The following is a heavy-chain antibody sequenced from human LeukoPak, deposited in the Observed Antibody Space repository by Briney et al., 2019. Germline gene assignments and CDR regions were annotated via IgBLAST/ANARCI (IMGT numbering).Heavy chain of an antibody. CDR2: FYHSRGP. V-gene: IGHV4-38-2*02. CDR3: ARGGGFLESLYADVFDM. Sequence: SETLSLTCSVSGYSISSGYYWGWIRQPPGKGLELIVNFYHSRGPSYTPSLKNRVTISVDTSRNQFSLILSPVTAADPALYCCARGGGFLESLYADVFDMWGQGTMVTVSS. J-gene: IGHJ3*02. CDR1: GYSISSGYY. D-gene: IGHD3-3*01.